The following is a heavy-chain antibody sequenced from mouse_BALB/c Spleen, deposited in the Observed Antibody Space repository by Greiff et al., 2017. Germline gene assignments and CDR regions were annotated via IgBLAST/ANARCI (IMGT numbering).Heavy chain of an antibody. CDR1: GFNIKDTY. CDR3: ARRRYRYDDAMDY. D-gene: IGHD2-14*01. CDR2: IDPANGNT. J-gene: IGHJ4*01. V-gene: IGHV14-3*02. Sequence: EVQLQQSGAELVRPGVSVKISCTASGFNIKDTYMHWVKQRPEQGLEWIGRIDPANGNTKYDPKFQGKATITADTSSNTAYLQLSSLTSEDTAVYYCARRRYRYDDAMDYWGQGTSVTVSS.